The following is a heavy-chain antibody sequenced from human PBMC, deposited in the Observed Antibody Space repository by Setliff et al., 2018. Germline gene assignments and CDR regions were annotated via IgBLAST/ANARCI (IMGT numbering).Heavy chain of an antibody. CDR2: IQSTGNT. CDR3: AGTPALGTSWLSPFDY. D-gene: IGHD5-12*01. CDR1: GVSFGSGTYY. J-gene: IGHJ4*02. V-gene: IGHV4-61*02. Sequence: SETLSLTCTVSGVSFGSGTYYWSWIRQPAGKGLEWIGLIQSTGNTNYNPSLQTRVTISIDTSKNQFSLKMSSVTAADTAMYYCAGTPALGTSWLSPFDYWGQGTLVTVSS.